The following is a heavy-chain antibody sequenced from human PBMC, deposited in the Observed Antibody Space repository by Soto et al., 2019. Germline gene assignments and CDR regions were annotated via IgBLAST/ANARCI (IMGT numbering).Heavy chain of an antibody. D-gene: IGHD1-7*01. Sequence: SVKVSCKASGFTFTSSAVQWVRQARGQRLERIGWIVVGSGNTNYAQKFQGRVTITADESTSTAYMELSSLRSEDTAVYYCAGPPELTRIYYYYGMDVWG. V-gene: IGHV1-58*01. J-gene: IGHJ6*02. CDR1: GFTFTSSA. CDR3: AGPPELTRIYYYYGMDV. CDR2: IVVGSGNT.